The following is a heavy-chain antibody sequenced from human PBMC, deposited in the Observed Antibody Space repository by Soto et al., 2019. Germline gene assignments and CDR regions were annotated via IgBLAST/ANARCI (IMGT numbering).Heavy chain of an antibody. J-gene: IGHJ4*02. V-gene: IGHV3-21*01. CDR1: GFTFSSYS. CDR3: ARADSPSSYDSSGYYYVGSLPICRY. Sequence: EVQLVESGGGLVKPGGSLRLSCAASGFTFSSYSMNWVRQAPGKGLEWVSSISSSSSYIYYADSVKGRFTISTDNAKNSLYRQINSQRAEDTAGYYCARADSPSSYDSSGYYYVGSLPICRYWGQGTLVTVSS. D-gene: IGHD3-22*01. CDR2: ISSSSSYI.